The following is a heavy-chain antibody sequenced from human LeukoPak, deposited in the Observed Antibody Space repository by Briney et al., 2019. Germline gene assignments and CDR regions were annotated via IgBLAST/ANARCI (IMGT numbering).Heavy chain of an antibody. V-gene: IGHV4-61*01. CDR2: IYYSGST. Sequence: PSETLSLTCTVSGGSVSSGSYYWSWIRQPPGKGLEWIGYIYYSGSTNYNPSLKSRVTLSVDKSKNQFSLKLSSVTAADTALYYCARDPSGNGGGGEYYFDYWGQGTLVTVSS. CDR1: GGSVSSGSYY. CDR3: ARDPSGNGGGGEYYFDY. J-gene: IGHJ4*02. D-gene: IGHD1-26*01.